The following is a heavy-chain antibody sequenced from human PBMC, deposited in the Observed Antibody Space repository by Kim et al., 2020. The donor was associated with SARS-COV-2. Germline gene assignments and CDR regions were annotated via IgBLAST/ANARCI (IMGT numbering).Heavy chain of an antibody. D-gene: IGHD6-13*01. Sequence: GGSLRLSCAASGFTFSSYWMSWVRQAPGKGLEWVANIKQDGSEKYYVDSVKGRFTISRDNAKNSLYLQMNSLRAEDTAVYYCATNWGIAAAGTWWFDPWGQGTLVTVSS. V-gene: IGHV3-7*03. CDR1: GFTFSSYW. CDR2: IKQDGSEK. CDR3: ATNWGIAAAGTWWFDP. J-gene: IGHJ5*02.